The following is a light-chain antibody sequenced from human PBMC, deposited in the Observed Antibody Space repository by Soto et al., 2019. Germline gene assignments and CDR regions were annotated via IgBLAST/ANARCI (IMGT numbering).Light chain of an antibody. CDR3: SSYAGSNTLV. V-gene: IGLV2-8*01. CDR2: EVS. Sequence: QSVLTQPPSASGSPGQSVTFSCTGTSSDVGGYDSVSWYQQHPGKVPKLMIYEVSKRPSGVPDRFSGSKSGNTASLTVSGLQADDEAEYYCSSYAGSNTLVFGGGTQLTVL. J-gene: IGLJ3*02. CDR1: SSDVGGYDS.